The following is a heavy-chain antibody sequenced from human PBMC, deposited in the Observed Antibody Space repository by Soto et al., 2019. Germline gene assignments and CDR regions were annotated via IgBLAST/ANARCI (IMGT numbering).Heavy chain of an antibody. J-gene: IGHJ6*02. CDR3: ARGGLWSGYYQVQNYYGMDV. V-gene: IGHV1-69*13. CDR1: GGTFSSYA. D-gene: IGHD3-3*01. Sequence: SVKVSRKASGGTFSSYAISWVRQAPRQGLEWMGGIIPIFGTANYAQKFQGRVTITADESTSTAYMELSRLRSEDTAVYYCARGGLWSGYYQVQNYYGMDVWGQGTTVTVSS. CDR2: IIPIFGTA.